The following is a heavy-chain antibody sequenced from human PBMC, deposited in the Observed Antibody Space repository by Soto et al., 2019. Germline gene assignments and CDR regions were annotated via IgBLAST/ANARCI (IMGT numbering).Heavy chain of an antibody. V-gene: IGHV2-5*02. CDR3: AHRDRRIAARANNWFDP. J-gene: IGHJ5*02. CDR2: IYWDDDK. CDR1: GFSLSTSGVG. Sequence: QITLKESGPTLVNPTQTLTLTCTFSGFSLSTSGVGVGWIRQPPGKALEWLALIYWDDDKRYSPSLKSRLTITKDTSKNQVVLTMTNMDPVDTATYYCAHRDRRIAARANNWFDPWGQGTLVTVSS. D-gene: IGHD6-6*01.